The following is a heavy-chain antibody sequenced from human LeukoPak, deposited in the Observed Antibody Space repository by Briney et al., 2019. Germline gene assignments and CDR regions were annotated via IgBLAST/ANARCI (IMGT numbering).Heavy chain of an antibody. J-gene: IGHJ4*02. Sequence: RGSLRLSCAASGFTFSSYSMNWVRQAPGKGLEWVSSISSSSSYIYYADSVKGRFTISRDNAKNSLYLQMNSLRAEDTAVYYCARVGIAAAGNYWGQGTLVTVSS. CDR3: ARVGIAAAGNY. CDR1: GFTFSSYS. D-gene: IGHD6-13*01. CDR2: ISSSSSYI. V-gene: IGHV3-21*01.